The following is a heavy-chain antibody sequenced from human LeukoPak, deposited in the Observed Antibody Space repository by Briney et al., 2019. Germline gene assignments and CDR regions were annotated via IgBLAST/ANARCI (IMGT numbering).Heavy chain of an antibody. Sequence: SVKVSCKASGGTFSSYAISWVRQAPGQGLEWMGGIIPIFGTANYAQKFQGRVTITTDESTSTAYMELSSLRSEDTAVYYCARDRVDTAMDGYYHYYMDVWGKGTTVTVSS. CDR1: GGTFSSYA. D-gene: IGHD5-18*01. CDR3: ARDRVDTAMDGYYHYYMDV. V-gene: IGHV1-69*05. CDR2: IIPIFGTA. J-gene: IGHJ6*03.